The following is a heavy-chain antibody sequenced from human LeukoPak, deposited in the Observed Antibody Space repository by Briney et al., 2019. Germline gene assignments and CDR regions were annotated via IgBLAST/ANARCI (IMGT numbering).Heavy chain of an antibody. CDR2: IYYSGST. CDR1: GGSISSSSYY. D-gene: IGHD2-21*02. CDR3: AKGDNRTPPHLDY. Sequence: PSETLSLTCTVSGGSISSSSYYWGWIRQPPGKGLEWIGSIYYSGSTYYNPSLKSRVTISVDTSKNQFSLKLSSVTAADTAVYYCAKGDNRTPPHLDYWGQGTLVTVSS. J-gene: IGHJ4*02. V-gene: IGHV4-39*07.